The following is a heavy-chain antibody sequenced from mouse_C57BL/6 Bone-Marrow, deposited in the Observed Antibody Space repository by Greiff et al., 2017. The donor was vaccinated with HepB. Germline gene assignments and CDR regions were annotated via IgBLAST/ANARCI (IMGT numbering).Heavy chain of an antibody. CDR3: AKKGGAWYFDV. J-gene: IGHJ1*03. V-gene: IGHV2-4*01. CDR2: IWSGGST. Sequence: VKLVESGPGLVQPSQSLSITCTVSGFSLTSYGVHWVRQPPGKGLEWLGVIWSGGSTDYNAAFISRLSISKDNSKSQVFFKMNSLQADDTAIYYCAKKGGAWYFDVWGTGTTVTVSS. CDR1: GFSLTSYG.